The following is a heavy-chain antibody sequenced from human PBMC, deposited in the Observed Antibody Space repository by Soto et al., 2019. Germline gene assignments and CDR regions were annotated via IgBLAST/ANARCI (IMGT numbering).Heavy chain of an antibody. CDR2: ISYDGSNK. CDR3: AKDEQQWLVGYFQH. D-gene: IGHD6-19*01. CDR1: GFTFSSYG. V-gene: IGHV3-30*18. Sequence: GGSLRLSCAASGFTFSSYGMHWVRQAPGKGLEWVAVISYDGSNKYYADSVKGRFTISRDNSKNTLYLQMNSLRAEDTAVYYCAKDEQQWLVGYFQHWGQGTLVTVSS. J-gene: IGHJ1*01.